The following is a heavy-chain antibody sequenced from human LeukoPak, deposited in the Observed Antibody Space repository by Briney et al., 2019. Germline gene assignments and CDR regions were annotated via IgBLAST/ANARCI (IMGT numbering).Heavy chain of an antibody. CDR1: GLTSSSYT. Sequence: GQSLRLSCAASGLTSSSYTMSWVRQAPGKGLEWISVISASGGTTYYADSVKGRFTISRDNSKNTLYLQMNSLRAEDTAVYYCAKDRGTSTKFYDYWGQGTLVTVSS. CDR2: ISASGGTT. CDR3: AKDRGTSTKFYDY. D-gene: IGHD3-10*01. J-gene: IGHJ4*02. V-gene: IGHV3-23*01.